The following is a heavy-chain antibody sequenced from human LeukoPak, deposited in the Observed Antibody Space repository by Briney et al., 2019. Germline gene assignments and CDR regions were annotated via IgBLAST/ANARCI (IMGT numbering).Heavy chain of an antibody. V-gene: IGHV4-30-4*01. CDR1: GGSISSGDYY. Sequence: SQTLSLTCTVSGGSISSGDYYWSWIRQPPGKGLEWIGYIYYSGSTYYNPSLKSRVTISVDTSKNQFSLKLSSVTAADTAVYYCAREAHGVAGQFDPWGQGTLVTVSS. CDR3: AREAHGVAGQFDP. D-gene: IGHD6-19*01. CDR2: IYYSGST. J-gene: IGHJ5*02.